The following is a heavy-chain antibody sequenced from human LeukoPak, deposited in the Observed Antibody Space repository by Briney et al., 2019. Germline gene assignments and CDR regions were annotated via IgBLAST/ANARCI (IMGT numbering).Heavy chain of an antibody. CDR1: GYTFTGYY. D-gene: IGHD5-12*01. CDR3: AGDRNSGYGHFDY. Sequence: GASVKVSCKASGYTFTGYYMHWVRQAPGQGLEWMGWINPNSGGTNYAQKFQGRVTMTRDTSISTAYMELSRLRSDDTAVYYCAGDRNSGYGHFDYWGQGTLVTVSS. V-gene: IGHV1-2*02. CDR2: INPNSGGT. J-gene: IGHJ4*02.